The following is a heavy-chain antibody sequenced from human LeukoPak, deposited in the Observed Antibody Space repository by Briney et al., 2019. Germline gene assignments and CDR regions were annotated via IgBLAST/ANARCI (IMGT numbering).Heavy chain of an antibody. V-gene: IGHV3-21*01. J-gene: IGHJ4*02. Sequence: NPGGSLRLSCAASGFTFSSYAMSWVRQAPGKGLEWVSSISSSSSNIYYADSVKGRFTISRDNAKNSLYLQMNSLRAEDTAVYYCARVTYGDPEDYWGKGTLVTVSS. D-gene: IGHD4-17*01. CDR1: GFTFSSYA. CDR3: ARVTYGDPEDY. CDR2: ISSSSSNI.